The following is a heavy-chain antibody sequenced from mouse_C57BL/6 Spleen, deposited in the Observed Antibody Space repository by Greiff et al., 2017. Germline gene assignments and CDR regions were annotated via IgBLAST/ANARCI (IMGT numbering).Heavy chain of an antibody. CDR2: IDPSDSYT. CDR1: GYTFTSYW. Sequence: VQLQQPGAELVMPGASVKLSCKASGYTFTSYWMHWVKQRPGQGLEWIGEIDPSDSYTNYNQKFKGKSTLTVDKSSSTAYMQLSSLTSEDSAVYYCAIYYDRDWYFDVWGTGTTVTVSS. D-gene: IGHD2-4*01. V-gene: IGHV1-69*01. J-gene: IGHJ1*03. CDR3: AIYYDRDWYFDV.